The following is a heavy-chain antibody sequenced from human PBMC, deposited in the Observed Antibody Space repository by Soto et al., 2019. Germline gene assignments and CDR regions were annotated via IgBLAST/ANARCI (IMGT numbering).Heavy chain of an antibody. CDR1: GGSVSSGSYY. Sequence: SETLSLTCTVSGGSVSSGSYYWSWIRQPPGKGLEWIGYIYYSGSTNYNPSLKSRVTISVDTSKNQFSLKLSSVTAADTAVYYCARDQGYYDSGAYYFPWGQGTLVTVSS. D-gene: IGHD3-22*01. CDR3: ARDQGYYDSGAYYFP. CDR2: IYYSGST. V-gene: IGHV4-61*01. J-gene: IGHJ5*02.